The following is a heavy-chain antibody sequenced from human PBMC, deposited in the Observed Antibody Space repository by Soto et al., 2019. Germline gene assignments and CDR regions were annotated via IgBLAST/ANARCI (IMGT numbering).Heavy chain of an antibody. CDR3: VKVAVAGTRYYYYGMDV. CDR2: IIPIFGTA. J-gene: IGHJ6*02. D-gene: IGHD6-19*01. V-gene: IGHV1-69*13. CDR1: GGTFSSYA. Sequence: SVKVSCKASGGTFSSYAISWVRQAPGQGLEWMGGIIPIFGTANYAQKFQGRVTITADESTSTAYMELSSLRSEDTAVYYCVKVAVAGTRYYYYGMDVWGQGTTVTVSS.